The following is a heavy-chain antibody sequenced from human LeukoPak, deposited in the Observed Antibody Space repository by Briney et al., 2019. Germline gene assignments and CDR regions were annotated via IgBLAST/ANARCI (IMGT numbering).Heavy chain of an antibody. D-gene: IGHD6-13*01. CDR1: GGSFSGSY. CDR2: INHSGST. V-gene: IGHV4-34*01. Sequence: SETLSLTCAVYGGSFSGSYWSWIRQPPGKGLEWIGEINHSGSTSYNPSLKSRVTISVDTSKNQFSLKLSSVTAADTAVYYCARHGDSSSFYYYYMDVWGKGTTVTVSS. J-gene: IGHJ6*03. CDR3: ARHGDSSSFYYYYMDV.